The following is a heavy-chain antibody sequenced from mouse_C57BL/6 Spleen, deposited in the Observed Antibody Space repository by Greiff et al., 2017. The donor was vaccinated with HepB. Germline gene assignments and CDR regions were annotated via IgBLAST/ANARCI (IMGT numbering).Heavy chain of an antibody. Sequence: QVQLQQPGAELVKPGASVKLSCKASGYTFTSYWMHWVKQRPGQGLEWIGMIHPNSGSTNYNEKFKSKSTLTVDKSSSTAYIQLSSLTSEDSAVYYCARFDDTLDYWGQGTTLTVSS. D-gene: IGHD2-3*01. CDR3: ARFDDTLDY. CDR1: GYTFTSYW. J-gene: IGHJ2*01. CDR2: IHPNSGST. V-gene: IGHV1-64*01.